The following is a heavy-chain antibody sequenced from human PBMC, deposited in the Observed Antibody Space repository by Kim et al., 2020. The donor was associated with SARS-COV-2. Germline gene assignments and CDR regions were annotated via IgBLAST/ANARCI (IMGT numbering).Heavy chain of an antibody. D-gene: IGHD4-17*01. CDR1: GGTFSSYA. J-gene: IGHJ6*02. V-gene: IGHV1-69*13. CDR3: ASVDDYGDKGYYYYGMDV. CDR2: IIPIFGTA. Sequence: SVKVSCKASGGTFSSYAISWVRQAPGQGLEWMGGIIPIFGTANYAQKFQGRVTITADESTSTAYMELSSLRSEDTAVYYCASVDDYGDKGYYYYGMDVWGQGTTVTVSS.